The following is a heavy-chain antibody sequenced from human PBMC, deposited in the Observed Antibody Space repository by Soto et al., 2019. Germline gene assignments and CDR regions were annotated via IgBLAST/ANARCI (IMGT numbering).Heavy chain of an antibody. J-gene: IGHJ4*02. Sequence: EVQLLESGGGLVQPGGSLRLSCAASGFTFSSYAMSWVRQAPGKGLEWVSGISGSGGSTYYADSVKGRFTISRDNSKNTRYQQMNSLRAEDTAVYYCAKDSTAYSSSYDFDYWGKGTLVTVSS. CDR3: AKDSTAYSSSYDFDY. CDR1: GFTFSSYA. CDR2: ISGSGGST. V-gene: IGHV3-23*01. D-gene: IGHD6-6*01.